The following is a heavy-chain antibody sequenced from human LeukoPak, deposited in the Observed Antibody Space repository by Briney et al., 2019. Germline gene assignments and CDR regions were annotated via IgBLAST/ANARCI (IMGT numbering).Heavy chain of an antibody. CDR2: VSGSGGST. CDR3: AKGSTLYYYYGMDV. Sequence: GGSLRLSCAASGFTFSSYAMSWVRQAPGKGLEWVSAVSGSGGSTYYADSVKGRFTISRDNSKNTLYLQMNSLRAEDTAVYYCAKGSTLYYYYGMDVWGQGTTVTVSS. V-gene: IGHV3-23*01. CDR1: GFTFSSYA. J-gene: IGHJ6*02.